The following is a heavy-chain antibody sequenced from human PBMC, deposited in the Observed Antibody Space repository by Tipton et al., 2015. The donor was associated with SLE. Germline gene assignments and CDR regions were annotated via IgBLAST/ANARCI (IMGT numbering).Heavy chain of an antibody. CDR1: GGSISSYY. CDR2: IYTNENT. D-gene: IGHD1-26*01. Sequence: TLSLTCTVSGGSISSYYWSWIRQPAGGGLEWIGRIYTNENTNYNPSLKSRVTMSVDTSKNHFSLKLISVTAADTAVYYCARDSGNYDGPFDIWGQGTMVTVSS. J-gene: IGHJ3*02. V-gene: IGHV4-4*07. CDR3: ARDSGNYDGPFDI.